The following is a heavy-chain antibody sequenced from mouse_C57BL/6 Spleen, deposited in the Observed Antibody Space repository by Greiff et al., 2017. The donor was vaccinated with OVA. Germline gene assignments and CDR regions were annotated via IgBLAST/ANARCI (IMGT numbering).Heavy chain of an antibody. CDR2: ISYDGSN. CDR3: ARGGDYYDYDEGYAMDY. Sequence: EVQLVESGPGLVKPSQSLSLTCSVTGYSITSGYYWNWIRQFPGNKLEWMGYISYDGSNKYNPSLKNRISITRDTSKNQFFLKLNSVTTEDTATYYCARGGDYYDYDEGYAMDYWGQGTSVTVSS. J-gene: IGHJ4*01. V-gene: IGHV3-6*01. D-gene: IGHD2-4*01. CDR1: GYSITSGYY.